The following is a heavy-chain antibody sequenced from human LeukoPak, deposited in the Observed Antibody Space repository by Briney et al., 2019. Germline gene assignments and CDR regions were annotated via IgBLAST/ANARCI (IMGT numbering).Heavy chain of an antibody. CDR3: ARGAHYYVWGSYRYTPYYYGMDV. V-gene: IGHV3-66*01. J-gene: IGHJ6*02. CDR2: IYSGGST. CDR1: GFTVSSNY. Sequence: GGSLRLSCAASGFTVSSNYMSWVRQAPGKGLEWVSVIYSGGSTYYADSVKGRFTISRDNSKNTLYLQMNSPRAEDTAVYYCARGAHYYVWGSYRYTPYYYGMDVWGQGTTVTVSS. D-gene: IGHD3-16*02.